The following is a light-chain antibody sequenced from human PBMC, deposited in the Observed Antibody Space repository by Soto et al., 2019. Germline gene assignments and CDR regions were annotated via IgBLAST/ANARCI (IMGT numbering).Light chain of an antibody. V-gene: IGLV2-14*01. CDR3: SSKRSSDTLYV. CDR1: SSDVGGSKY. CDR2: EVT. J-gene: IGLJ1*01. Sequence: QSALTQPRSVSGSPGQSVTISCTGTSSDVGGSKYVSWYQQHPGKAPKLIIYEVTYRPSGVSARFSGSKSGNTASLTVSGLQAEDEADYYCSSKRSSDTLYVFGTGTKLTVL.